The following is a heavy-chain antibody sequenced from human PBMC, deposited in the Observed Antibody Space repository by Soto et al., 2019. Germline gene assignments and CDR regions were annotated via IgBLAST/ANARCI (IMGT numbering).Heavy chain of an antibody. V-gene: IGHV4-34*01. CDR1: GGSFSGCY. Sequence: QVQLQQSGAGLLKPSETLSLTCAVYGGSFSGCYWSWIRQPPGKGLEWIGEINHSGSTNYNPSLKSPVTISVDTSKNQFSRKLSSVTAADTAVYYCARGGYSSSWYRVGWFDPWGQGTLVTVSS. D-gene: IGHD6-13*01. J-gene: IGHJ5*02. CDR3: ARGGYSSSWYRVGWFDP. CDR2: INHSGST.